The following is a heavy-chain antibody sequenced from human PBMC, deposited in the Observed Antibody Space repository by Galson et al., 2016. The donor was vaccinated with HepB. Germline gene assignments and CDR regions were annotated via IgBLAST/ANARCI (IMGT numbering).Heavy chain of an antibody. D-gene: IGHD1-1*01. V-gene: IGHV4-31*11. Sequence: TLSLTCDVSGGSISSGGYYWSWIRQLPGNGLEWIGYIYYSRTTYYNPSLRSRLSISADTSKNQFSLELSSVTAADTAVYFCARLTSTGTFDAFDVWGQGTTVTVS. CDR3: ARLTSTGTFDAFDV. J-gene: IGHJ3*01. CDR1: GGSISSGGYY. CDR2: IYYSRTT.